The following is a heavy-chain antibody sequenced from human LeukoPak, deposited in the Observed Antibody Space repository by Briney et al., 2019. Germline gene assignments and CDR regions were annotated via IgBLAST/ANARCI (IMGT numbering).Heavy chain of an antibody. D-gene: IGHD5-18*01. Sequence: SETLSLTCSVSGGSISRYLWSWIRHPPGKGLECVGYALYPGTTEYNPALKTRVTIQLDTSNNQFSLRLSAVTAADTAVYYCARDNGYSYGIDYWGQGRLVTVSS. V-gene: IGHV4-59*13. CDR2: ALYPGTT. J-gene: IGHJ4*02. CDR1: GGSISRYL. CDR3: ARDNGYSYGIDY.